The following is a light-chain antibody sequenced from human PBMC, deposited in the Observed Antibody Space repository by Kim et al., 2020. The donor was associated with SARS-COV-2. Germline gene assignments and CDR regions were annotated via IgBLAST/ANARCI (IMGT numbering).Light chain of an antibody. CDR1: GKDVGGYNY. CDR3: CSYAVTYTLV. CDR2: DVT. V-gene: IGLV2-11*01. Sequence: QSALTQPRSVSGSPGQSVTISCTGTGKDVGGYNYVSWYQHHPVKAPQLLIYDVTKRPSGVPDRFYGSKFGNTASLTISSLQPEDEADYYCCSYAVTYTLVFGGGTKVTVL. J-gene: IGLJ2*01.